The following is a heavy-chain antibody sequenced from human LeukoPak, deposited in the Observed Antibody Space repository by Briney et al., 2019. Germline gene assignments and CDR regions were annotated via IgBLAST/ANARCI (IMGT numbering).Heavy chain of an antibody. D-gene: IGHD3-10*01. CDR1: GLTFYDQA. V-gene: IGHV3-43*02. CDR2: SGNDGST. Sequence: GGSLRLSCAASGLTFYDQAMHWVRQGPGTGLEWVALSGNDGSTYYADSVRGRFTISRDSKNSLYLEMDSLRIEDTAFYYCATQTKYYSASAGSYWGAFDLWGQGTMVTVSS. CDR3: ATQTKYYSASAGSYWGAFDL. J-gene: IGHJ3*01.